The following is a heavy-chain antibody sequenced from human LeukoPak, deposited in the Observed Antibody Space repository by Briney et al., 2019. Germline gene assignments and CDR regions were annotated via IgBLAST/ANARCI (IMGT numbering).Heavy chain of an antibody. CDR3: ARDQDHAFDI. V-gene: IGHV4-59*01. Sequence: SETLSLTCTVSGGSISSYYWSWIRQPPGKGLEWIGYIYYSGSTNYNPPLKSRVTISVDTSKNQFSLKLSSVTAADTAVYYCARDQDHAFDIWGQGTMVTVSS. CDR2: IYYSGST. CDR1: GGSISSYY. J-gene: IGHJ3*02.